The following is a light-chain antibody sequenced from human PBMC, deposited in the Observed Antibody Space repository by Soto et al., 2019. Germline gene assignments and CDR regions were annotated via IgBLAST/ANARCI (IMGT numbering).Light chain of an antibody. Sequence: DIVMTQSPDSLAVSLGERATINCKSSQSVLYSSNNKNYLAWYQQQPGQPPKLLIYWASTRASGVPDRSGGSGSGTDFTLTISSLQAEDVAVYYCEQYYNTPRTFGQGTKVEIK. CDR2: WAS. V-gene: IGKV4-1*01. CDR1: QSVLYSSNNKNY. CDR3: EQYYNTPRT. J-gene: IGKJ1*01.